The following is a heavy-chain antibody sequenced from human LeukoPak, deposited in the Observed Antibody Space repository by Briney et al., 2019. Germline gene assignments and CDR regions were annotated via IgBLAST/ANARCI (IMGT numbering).Heavy chain of an antibody. CDR2: INHSGST. J-gene: IGHJ4*02. Sequence: SETLSLTCAVYGGSFSGYYWSWIRQPPGKGLEWIGEINHSGSTNYNPSLKSRVTISVDTSKNQFSLKLSSVTAADTAVYYCAGLTGRNRNFDYWGQGTLVTVSS. CDR1: GGSFSGYY. D-gene: IGHD2-8*02. CDR3: AGLTGRNRNFDY. V-gene: IGHV4-34*01.